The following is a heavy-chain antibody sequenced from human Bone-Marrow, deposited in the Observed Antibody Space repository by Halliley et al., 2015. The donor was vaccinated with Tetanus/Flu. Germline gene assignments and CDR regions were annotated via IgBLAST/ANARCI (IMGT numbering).Heavy chain of an antibody. CDR2: VRGDNGDS. Sequence: WVRGDNGDSNYVQEFQGRVTMTTDTSTNTAYMELRSLRSDDPAVYYCARDLGDGYITGGLDSWGQGTLVTVSS. V-gene: IGHV1-18*01. CDR3: ARDLGDGYITGGLDS. D-gene: IGHD3-10*01. J-gene: IGHJ4*02.